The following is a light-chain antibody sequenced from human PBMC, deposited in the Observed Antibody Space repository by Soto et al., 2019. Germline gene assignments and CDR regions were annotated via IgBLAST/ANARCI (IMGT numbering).Light chain of an antibody. Sequence: EIELTQSPGTLSLSPGERATLSCRASQSINSRYLAWYQQKPGQAPRLLIYGASSRATGIPDRFRGSGCGTDLTLTISRLEPEDVALDYCQQFESSPVFTFGPGTKVDIK. CDR2: GAS. J-gene: IGKJ3*01. V-gene: IGKV3-20*01. CDR3: QQFESSPVFT. CDR1: QSINSRY.